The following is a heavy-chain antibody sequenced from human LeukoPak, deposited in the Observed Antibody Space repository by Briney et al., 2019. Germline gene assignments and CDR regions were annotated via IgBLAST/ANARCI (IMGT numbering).Heavy chain of an antibody. Sequence: SETLSLTCAVYGGSFSGYYWSWIRQPPGKGLEWIGEINHSGSTNYNPSLKSRVTISVDTSKNQFSLKLSSVTAADTAVYYCARSPEWFGELYVDYWGQGTLVTVSS. D-gene: IGHD3-10*01. CDR2: INHSGST. CDR1: GGSFSGYY. J-gene: IGHJ4*02. CDR3: ARSPEWFGELYVDY. V-gene: IGHV4-34*01.